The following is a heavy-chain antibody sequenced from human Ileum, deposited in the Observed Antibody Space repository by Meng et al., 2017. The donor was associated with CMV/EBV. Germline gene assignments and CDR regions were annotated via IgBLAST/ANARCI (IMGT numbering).Heavy chain of an antibody. D-gene: IGHD6-13*01. CDR3: ARELGSRSPHYNRFDT. CDR1: GFRFGDYA. Sequence: SLKISCAGSGFRFGDYAMHWVRQAPGKGLEWVSSISWDSGSMAFADSVKGRFTISRDNSKKSVYLQMESLRAEETGVYYCARELGSRSPHYNRFDTWGQGTLLTVSS. V-gene: IGHV3-9*01. J-gene: IGHJ5*02. CDR2: ISWDSGSM.